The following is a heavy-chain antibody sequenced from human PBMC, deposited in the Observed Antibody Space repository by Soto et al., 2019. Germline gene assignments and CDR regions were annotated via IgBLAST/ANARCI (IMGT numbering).Heavy chain of an antibody. J-gene: IGHJ5*02. CDR3: ARTALGWFDP. D-gene: IGHD2-21*02. Sequence: SETLCLTCSVSGGSISSYYWSWIRQPPGKGLEWIGYIFYSGRSGSTNYNPSLKSRVTISVDTSKNQFSLKLSSVTAADTAVYYCARTALGWFDPWGQGTLVT. V-gene: IGHV4-59*01. CDR1: GGSISSYY. CDR2: IFYSGRSGST.